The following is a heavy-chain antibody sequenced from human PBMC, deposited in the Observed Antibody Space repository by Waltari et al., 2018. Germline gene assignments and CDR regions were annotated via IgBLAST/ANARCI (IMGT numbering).Heavy chain of an antibody. D-gene: IGHD3-3*01. CDR3: ATVGYYDFWSGYFRAAWFDP. CDR2: FDPEEGET. J-gene: IGHJ5*02. CDR1: GYTLTELS. Sequence: QVQLVQSGAEVKKPGASVKVSCKVSGYTLTELSMHWVRQAPGKGLGWMGGFDPEEGETIYAQKFQGRVTRTEDTSTDTAYMELSSLRSEDTAVYYCATVGYYDFWSGYFRAAWFDPWGQGTLVTVSS. V-gene: IGHV1-24*01.